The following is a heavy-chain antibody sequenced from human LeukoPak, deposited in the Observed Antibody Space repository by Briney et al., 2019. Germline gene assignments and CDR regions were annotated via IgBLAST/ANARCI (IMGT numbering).Heavy chain of an antibody. Sequence: PGGSLRLSCAASGFTFSSYAMSWVRQAPGKGLEWGSAISGSGGSTYYADSVKGRFTISRDNSKNTLYLQMTSLRAEDTAGYCGAKGEEGELGSYFDCGGEGTLVTGSS. CDR1: GFTFSSYA. J-gene: IGHJ4*02. V-gene: IGHV3-23*01. D-gene: IGHD1-26*01. CDR2: ISGSGGST. CDR3: AKGEEGELGSYFDC.